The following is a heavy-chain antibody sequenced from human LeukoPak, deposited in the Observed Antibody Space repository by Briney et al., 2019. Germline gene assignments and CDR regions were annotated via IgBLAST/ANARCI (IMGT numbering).Heavy chain of an antibody. Sequence: SEPLSLTCTVSGYSISSGYYWGWLRQPSGKGLEWIGSIYHSGSTYYNPSLKSRVTISVDTSKNQFSLKLSSVTAADTAVYYCASTYRDGYNPNYWGQGTLVTVSS. D-gene: IGHD5-24*01. CDR3: ASTYRDGYNPNY. CDR2: IYHSGST. J-gene: IGHJ4*02. CDR1: GYSISSGYY. V-gene: IGHV4-38-2*02.